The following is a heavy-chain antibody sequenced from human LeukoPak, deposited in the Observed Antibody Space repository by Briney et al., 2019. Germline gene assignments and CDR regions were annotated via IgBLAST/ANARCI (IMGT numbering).Heavy chain of an antibody. CDR2: ISGSGGST. D-gene: IGHD3-22*01. CDR3: AKVWCYYDSSGYHYDAFDI. Sequence: PGGSLRLSCAASGFTFSSYAMSWVRQAPGKGLEWVSAISGSGGSTYYADSVKGRFTISRDNSKNTLYLQMNSLRAEDTAVYYCAKVWCYYDSSGYHYDAFDIWGQGTMVTVSS. V-gene: IGHV3-23*01. J-gene: IGHJ3*02. CDR1: GFTFSSYA.